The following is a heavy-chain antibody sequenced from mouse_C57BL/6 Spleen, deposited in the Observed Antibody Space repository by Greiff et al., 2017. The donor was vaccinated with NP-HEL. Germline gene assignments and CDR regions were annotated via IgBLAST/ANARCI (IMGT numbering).Heavy chain of an antibody. J-gene: IGHJ4*01. Sequence: DVQLVESGGGLVKPGGSLKLSCAASGFTFSDYGMHWVRQAPEKGLEWVAYISSGSSTIYYADTVKGRFTISRDNAKNTLFLQMTSLRSEDTAMYYCARPRTTLYYYAMDYWGQGTSVTVSS. CDR3: ARPRTTLYYYAMDY. D-gene: IGHD5-5*01. CDR2: ISSGSSTI. V-gene: IGHV5-17*01. CDR1: GFTFSDYG.